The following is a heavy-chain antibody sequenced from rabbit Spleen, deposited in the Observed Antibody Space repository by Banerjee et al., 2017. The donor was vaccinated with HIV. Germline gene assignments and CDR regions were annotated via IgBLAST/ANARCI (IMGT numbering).Heavy chain of an antibody. V-gene: IGHV1S40*01. Sequence: QSLEESGGDLVKPGASLTLTCTASGVSFSSSSYMCWVRQAPGKGLEWIACIEGGSSAFSYFASWAKGRFTISKTSSTTVTLQMTSLTAADTATYFCARDTSSSFSSYGMDLWGPGTLVTVS. CDR2: IEGGSSAFS. CDR1: GVSFSSSSY. CDR3: ARDTSSSFSSYGMDL. J-gene: IGHJ6*01. D-gene: IGHD1-1*01.